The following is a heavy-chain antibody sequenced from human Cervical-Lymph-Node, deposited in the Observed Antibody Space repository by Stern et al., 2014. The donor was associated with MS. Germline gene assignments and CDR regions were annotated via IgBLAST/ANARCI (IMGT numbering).Heavy chain of an antibody. CDR1: GGTFSSYA. V-gene: IGHV1-69*01. Sequence: VQLVESGAEVKKPGSSVKVSCKSSGGTFSSYAINWVRQAPGQGLEWMGGIIPMFGTADYLQRFKGRVTITADESTSTVYMELSSLTSEDTAVYYCARDAGGAGTNWFDPWGQGTLVTVSS. D-gene: IGHD6-19*01. CDR3: ARDAGGAGTNWFDP. J-gene: IGHJ5*02. CDR2: IIPMFGTA.